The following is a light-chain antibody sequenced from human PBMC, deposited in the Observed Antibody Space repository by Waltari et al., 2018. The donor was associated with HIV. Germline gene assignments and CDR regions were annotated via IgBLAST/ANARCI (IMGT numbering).Light chain of an antibody. Sequence: DIQMTQSPSSLSASIGDSVPITCRASQGISNSLAWYQQKPGKAPTLQVYAASRLQSGVPSRFSGSGSGTDYTLTISSLQPDDIATYYCQQYLIAPPLTFGGGTKVVI. CDR3: QQYLIAPPLT. J-gene: IGKJ4*01. CDR2: AAS. CDR1: QGISNS. V-gene: IGKV1-NL1*01.